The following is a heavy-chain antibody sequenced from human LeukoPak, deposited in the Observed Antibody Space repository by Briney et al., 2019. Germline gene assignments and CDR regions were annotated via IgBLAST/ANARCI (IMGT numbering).Heavy chain of an antibody. V-gene: IGHV4-61*02. CDR3: ARDLRSGPFDI. CDR2: IYTSGST. CDR1: GGSISSGSYY. J-gene: IGHJ3*02. D-gene: IGHD3-3*01. Sequence: PSQTLSLTXTVSGGSISSGSYYWSWIRQPAGKGLEWIGRIYTSGSTNYNPSLKSRVTISVDTSKNQFSLKLSSVTAADTAVYYCARDLRSGPFDIWGQGTMVTVSS.